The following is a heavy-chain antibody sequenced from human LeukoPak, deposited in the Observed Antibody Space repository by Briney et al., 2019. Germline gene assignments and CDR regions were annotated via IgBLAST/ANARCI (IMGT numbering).Heavy chain of an antibody. J-gene: IGHJ4*02. CDR1: GYTFTSYS. CDR3: ARDFSGYYYYFDY. CDR2: INAGNGNT. D-gene: IGHD3-22*01. Sequence: ASVKVSCKACGYTFTSYSMHWVRQAPGQRLEWMGWINAGNGNTKYSQKFQGRVTITRDTSASTAYMELSSLRSEDTAVYYCARDFSGYYYYFDYWGQGTLVTVSS. V-gene: IGHV1-3*01.